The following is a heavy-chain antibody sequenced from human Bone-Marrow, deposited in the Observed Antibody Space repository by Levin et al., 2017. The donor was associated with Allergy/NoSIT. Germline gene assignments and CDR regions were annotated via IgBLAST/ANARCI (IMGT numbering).Heavy chain of an antibody. CDR3: ARVGIAVAGDY. V-gene: IGHV3-30*04. Sequence: PGGSLRLSCAASGFTFSSYAMHWVRQAPGKGLEWVAVISYDGSNKYYADSVKGRFTISRDNSKNTLYLQMNSLRAEDTAVYYCARVGIAVAGDYWGQGTLVTVSS. CDR2: ISYDGSNK. D-gene: IGHD6-19*01. CDR1: GFTFSSYA. J-gene: IGHJ4*02.